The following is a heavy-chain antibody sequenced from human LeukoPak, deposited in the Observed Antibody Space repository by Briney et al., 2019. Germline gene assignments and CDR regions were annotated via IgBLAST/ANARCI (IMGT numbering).Heavy chain of an antibody. V-gene: IGHV1-18*01. J-gene: IGHJ4*02. Sequence: ASVKVSCKASGYRFTGYGISWVRQAPGQGLEWMAWISAYNGNTNYAQKFQGRVIMTTDTSTSTAYMELRSLRSDDTAVYYCARDPDCSSTRCSESPFDYWGQGTLVTVSS. D-gene: IGHD2-2*01. CDR2: ISAYNGNT. CDR3: ARDPDCSSTRCSESPFDY. CDR1: GYRFTGYG.